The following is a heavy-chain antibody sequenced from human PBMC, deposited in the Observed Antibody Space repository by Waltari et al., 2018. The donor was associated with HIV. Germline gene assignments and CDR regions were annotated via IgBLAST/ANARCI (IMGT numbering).Heavy chain of an antibody. CDR2: ISAYNGNT. CDR1: GYTFTSYG. CDR3: ARVGCSSASCYSGWFDP. D-gene: IGHD2-2*01. J-gene: IGHJ5*02. V-gene: IGHV1-18*01. Sequence: PGASVKVSCKASGYTFTSYGISWVRQAPGQGLEWLGWISAYNGNTNYAQKLQGRVTMTTDTSTSTAYMELRSLRSDDTAVYYCARVGCSSASCYSGWFDPWGQGTLVTVSS.